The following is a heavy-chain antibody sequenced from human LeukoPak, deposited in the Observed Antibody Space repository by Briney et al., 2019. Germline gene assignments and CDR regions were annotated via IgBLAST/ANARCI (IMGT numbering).Heavy chain of an antibody. J-gene: IGHJ6*02. D-gene: IGHD5-18*01. Sequence: GGSLRLSCAASGFTVSSNYMSWVRQAPGKGLEWVSVIYSGGSTYYADSVKGRFTISRDNSKNTLYLQMNSLRAEDTAVYYCARDSLDTAMVNYYYYYGMDVWGQGTTVTVSS. CDR2: IYSGGST. CDR3: ARDSLDTAMVNYYYYYGMDV. CDR1: GFTVSSNY. V-gene: IGHV3-66*01.